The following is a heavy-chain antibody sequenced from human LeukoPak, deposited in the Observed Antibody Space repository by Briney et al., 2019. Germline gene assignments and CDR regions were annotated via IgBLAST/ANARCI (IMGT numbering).Heavy chain of an antibody. CDR1: GFTFSSYS. D-gene: IGHD2-15*01. CDR3: AREDVVVAAMLYYYYGMDV. J-gene: IGHJ6*02. CDR2: ISGSSSYI. Sequence: GGSLRLSCAASGFTFSSYSMNWVRHAPGKGLEWVSSISGSSSYIYYADSVKGRFTISRDNAKNSLYLQMNSLRAEDTAVYYCAREDVVVAAMLYYYYGMDVWGQGTTATVSS. V-gene: IGHV3-21*01.